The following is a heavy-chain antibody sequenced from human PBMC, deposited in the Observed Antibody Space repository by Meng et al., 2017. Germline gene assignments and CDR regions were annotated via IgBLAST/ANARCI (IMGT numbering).Heavy chain of an antibody. V-gene: IGHV3-48*03. CDR2: ISSSGSTI. CDR3: ARGVGYGDYFDY. J-gene: IGHJ4*02. D-gene: IGHD4-17*01. Sequence: GGSLRLSCAASGFTFSSYEMNWVRQAPGKGLEWVSYISSSGSTIYYADSVKGRFTISRDIAKNSLYLQMNSLRAEDTAVYYCARGVGYGDYFDYWGQGTLVTVSS. CDR1: GFTFSSYE.